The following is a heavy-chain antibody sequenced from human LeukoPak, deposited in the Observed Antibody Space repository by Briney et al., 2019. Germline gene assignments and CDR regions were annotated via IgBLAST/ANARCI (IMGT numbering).Heavy chain of an antibody. Sequence: GGTLRLSCVASGFTFSSYAMSWVRQAPGKGLEWVSAISGSGGSTYYADSVKGRFTISRDNSKNTLYMQMNSLRAEDTAVYYCAKGMNGYYYDSSDYKWGQGTLVTVSS. D-gene: IGHD3-22*01. V-gene: IGHV3-23*01. CDR3: AKGMNGYYYDSSDYK. J-gene: IGHJ4*02. CDR2: ISGSGGST. CDR1: GFTFSSYA.